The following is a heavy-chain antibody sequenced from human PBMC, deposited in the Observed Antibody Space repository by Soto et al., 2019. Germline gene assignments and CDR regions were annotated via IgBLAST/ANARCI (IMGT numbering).Heavy chain of an antibody. Sequence: LRLSFEASRFSLSTYWMYWVRQAPGKGLMWVSRINSDGGIINYADSVKGRFTISRDNAKNTLYLQMNSLRTDDTAVYYCARDLGKYDRHYFDNWGQGTLVTVSS. D-gene: IGHD3-9*01. CDR3: ARDLGKYDRHYFDN. J-gene: IGHJ4*02. CDR1: RFSLSTYW. CDR2: INSDGGII. V-gene: IGHV3-74*01.